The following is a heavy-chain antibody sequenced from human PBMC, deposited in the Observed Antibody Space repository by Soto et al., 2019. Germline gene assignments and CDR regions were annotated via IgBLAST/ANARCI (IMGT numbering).Heavy chain of an antibody. Sequence: PSETLSLTCTVSGGSISSYYWSWIRQPPGKGLEWIGYIYYSGSTNYNPSLKSRVTISVDTSKNQFSLKLSSVTAADTAVYYCARDRKGYGADFDYWGQGTLVTVSS. CDR2: IYYSGST. CDR1: GGSISSYY. V-gene: IGHV4-59*01. D-gene: IGHD4-17*01. J-gene: IGHJ4*02. CDR3: ARDRKGYGADFDY.